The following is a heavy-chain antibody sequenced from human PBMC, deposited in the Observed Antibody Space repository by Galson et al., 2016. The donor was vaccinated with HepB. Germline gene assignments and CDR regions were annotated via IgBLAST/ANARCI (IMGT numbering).Heavy chain of an antibody. CDR1: GYSLTRTG. J-gene: IGHJ4*02. V-gene: IGHV1-18*01. CDR3: ARLHYYESADL. CDR2: INAADGHT. D-gene: IGHD3-22*01. Sequence: SVKVSCKASGYSLTRTGISWVRQAPGQGLEWMGWINAADGHTKYTQKFQDRVTMTTDTSTNTAYMDLRSLRSDDTAVSYCARLHYYESADLWGQGTLVTVSS.